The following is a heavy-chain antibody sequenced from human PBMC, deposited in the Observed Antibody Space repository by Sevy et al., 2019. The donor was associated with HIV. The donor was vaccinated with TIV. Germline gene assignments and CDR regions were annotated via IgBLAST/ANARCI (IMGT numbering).Heavy chain of an antibody. CDR3: ARARSKNGYSSGWYYSSPFDY. V-gene: IGHV3-21*01. D-gene: IGHD6-19*01. J-gene: IGHJ4*02. Sequence: GGSLRLSCAASGFTFSSYSMNWVRQAPGKGLEWVSSISSSSSYIYYADSVKGRFTISRDNAKNSLYLQMNSLRAEDTAVYYCARARSKNGYSSGWYYSSPFDYWGQGTLVTVSS. CDR2: ISSSSSYI. CDR1: GFTFSSYS.